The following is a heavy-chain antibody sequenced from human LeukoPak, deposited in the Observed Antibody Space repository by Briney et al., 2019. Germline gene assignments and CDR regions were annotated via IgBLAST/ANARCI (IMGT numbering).Heavy chain of an antibody. V-gene: IGHV1-18*01. CDR2: RSIYNGNT. D-gene: IGHD6-6*01. Sequence: ASVKISCKASGYDFINYGISWVRQAPGQGLEWMGWRSIYNGNTDYKLQGRVTMTTDTSTSTAYMEVRSLRSDDTAVYYCARGGPFPSGSSSREYYLDYWGQGTLVTVSS. CDR3: ARGGPFPSGSSSREYYLDY. CDR1: GYDFINYG. J-gene: IGHJ4*02.